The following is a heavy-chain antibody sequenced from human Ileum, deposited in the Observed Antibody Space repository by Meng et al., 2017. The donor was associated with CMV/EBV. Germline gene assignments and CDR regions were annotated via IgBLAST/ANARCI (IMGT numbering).Heavy chain of an antibody. Sequence: SGFIFEDAWMTWVRHRPGKGLEWVGRIQSKSDGEILDYAAAVKGRFTISRDDSKNTLYLQMNSLATEDTGVYYCKLSLEWRSTSDHWGQGTLVTVSS. CDR1: GFIFEDAW. CDR2: IQSKSDGEIL. V-gene: IGHV3-15*01. J-gene: IGHJ4*02. D-gene: IGHD3-3*01. CDR3: KLSLEWRSTSDH.